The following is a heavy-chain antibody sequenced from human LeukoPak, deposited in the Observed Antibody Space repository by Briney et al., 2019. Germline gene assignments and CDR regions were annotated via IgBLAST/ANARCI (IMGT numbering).Heavy chain of an antibody. CDR1: GYTFTGYY. J-gene: IGHJ3*02. CDR3: ARDRSPRLHTKSDAFDI. CDR2: INPNSGGT. V-gene: IGHV1-2*02. Sequence: AASVKVSCKASGYTFTGYYMHWVRQAPGQGLEWMGWINPNSGGTNYAQKFQGRVTMTRDTSISTAYMELSRLRSDDTAVYYCARDRSPRLHTKSDAFDIWGQGTMVTVSS. D-gene: IGHD4-11*01.